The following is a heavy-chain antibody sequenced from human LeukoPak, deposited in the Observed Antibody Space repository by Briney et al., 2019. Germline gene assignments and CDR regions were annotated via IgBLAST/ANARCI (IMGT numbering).Heavy chain of an antibody. D-gene: IGHD6-19*01. Sequence: ASVKVSFKASGGTFSSYAMSCVRQAPGQGLEWMGGIIPIFGTANYAQKFQGRVTITTDESTSTAYMELSSLRSEDTAVYYCARELRGYSSGWPLYYFDYWGQGTLVTVSS. CDR2: IIPIFGTA. CDR1: GGTFSSYA. CDR3: ARELRGYSSGWPLYYFDY. J-gene: IGHJ4*02. V-gene: IGHV1-69*05.